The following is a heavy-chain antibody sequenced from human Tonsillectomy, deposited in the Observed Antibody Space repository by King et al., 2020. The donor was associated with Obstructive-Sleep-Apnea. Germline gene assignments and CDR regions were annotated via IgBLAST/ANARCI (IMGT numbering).Heavy chain of an antibody. D-gene: IGHD3-22*01. V-gene: IGHV4-39*06. CDR3: ARDRYYDSSGYNWFDP. CDR1: GGSISSSSYY. Sequence: QLQESGPGLVKPSETLSLTCTVSGGSISSSSYYWGWIRQPPGKGLGWSGRVYFIGNTYYNPSLKSRVTISVDTPKNQFPLKLSSVTAADTAVYYCARDRYYDSSGYNWFDPWGQGTLVTVSS. J-gene: IGHJ5*02. CDR2: VYFIGNT.